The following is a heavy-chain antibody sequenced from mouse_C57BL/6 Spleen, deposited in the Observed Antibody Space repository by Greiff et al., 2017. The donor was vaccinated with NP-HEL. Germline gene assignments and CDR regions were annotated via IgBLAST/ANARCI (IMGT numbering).Heavy chain of an antibody. J-gene: IGHJ2*01. Sequence: VQLQQPGAELVMPGASVKLSCKASGYTFTSYWMHWVKQRPGQGLEWIGEIDPSDSYTNYNQKFKGKSTLTVDKSSSTAYMQLSSLTAEDSAVYYCARGYYGSVYFDYWGQGTTLTVSS. CDR3: ARGYYGSVYFDY. D-gene: IGHD1-1*01. CDR1: GYTFTSYW. CDR2: IDPSDSYT. V-gene: IGHV1-69*01.